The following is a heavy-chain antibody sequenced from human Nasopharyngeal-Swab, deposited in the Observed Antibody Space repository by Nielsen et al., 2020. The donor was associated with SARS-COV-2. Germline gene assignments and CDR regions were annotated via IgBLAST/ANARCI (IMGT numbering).Heavy chain of an antibody. CDR2: IGRYGTDI. Sequence: GESLKISCAASGFTFGEYGMNWVRQAPGKGLEWVSSIGRYGTDIFHADSVKGRFSVFRDAANKSIYLQMRSLRAEDTAVYYCARGTVFGVANGMDVWGQGTTVTVSS. V-gene: IGHV3-21*01. CDR1: GFTFGEYG. J-gene: IGHJ6*02. CDR3: ARGTVFGVANGMDV. D-gene: IGHD3-3*01.